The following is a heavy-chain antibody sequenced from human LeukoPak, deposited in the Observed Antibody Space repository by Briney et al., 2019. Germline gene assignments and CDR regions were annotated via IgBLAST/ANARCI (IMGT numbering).Heavy chain of an antibody. V-gene: IGHV1-46*01. J-gene: IGHJ4*02. CDR2: INPSGGST. CDR3: ARDWYGDYGIGLGYFDY. Sequence: GASVKVSCKASGYTFTGDYMHWVRQAPGQGLEWMGIINPSGGSTSYAQKFQGRVTMTRDTSTSTVYMELSSLRSEDTAVYYCARDWYGDYGIGLGYFDYWGQGTLVTVSS. D-gene: IGHD4-17*01. CDR1: GYTFTGDY.